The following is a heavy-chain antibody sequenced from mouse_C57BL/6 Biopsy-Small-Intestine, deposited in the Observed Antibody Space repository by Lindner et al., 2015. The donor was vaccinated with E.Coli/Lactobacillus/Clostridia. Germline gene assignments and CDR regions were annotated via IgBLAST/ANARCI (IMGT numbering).Heavy chain of an antibody. J-gene: IGHJ3*01. D-gene: IGHD2-4*01. CDR3: ARGDDFGRFSY. CDR2: IDPEDGET. V-gene: IGHV14-2*01. Sequence: VQLQESGAEFVKPGASVKLSCTASGFNIKDYYMHWVKQRTEQGLEWIGRIDPEDGETKYAPKFQGKATVTADTSSNTANLQLSSLTPEDTAVYYCARGDDFGRFSYWGPGTLVTVSA. CDR1: GFNIKDYY.